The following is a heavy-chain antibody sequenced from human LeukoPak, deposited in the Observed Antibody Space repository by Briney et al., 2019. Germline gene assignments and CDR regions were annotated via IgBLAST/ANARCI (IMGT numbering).Heavy chain of an antibody. Sequence: GRSLRLSCAASGFTFSSYAMHWVRQAPGKGLEWVSVIYSGGSTYYADSVKGRFTISRDNSKNTLYLQMNSLRAEDTAVYYCAREADCSSTSCPGDALDIWGQGTMVTVSS. CDR1: GFTFSSYA. D-gene: IGHD2-2*01. CDR3: AREADCSSTSCPGDALDI. V-gene: IGHV3-66*01. CDR2: IYSGGST. J-gene: IGHJ3*02.